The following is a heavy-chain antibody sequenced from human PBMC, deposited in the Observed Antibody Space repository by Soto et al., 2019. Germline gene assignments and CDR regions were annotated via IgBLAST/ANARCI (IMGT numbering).Heavy chain of an antibody. J-gene: IGHJ4*02. CDR2: INHSGST. CDR1: GGSFSGYY. V-gene: IGHV4-34*01. D-gene: IGHD2-8*01. CDR3: ARDLGNRYCTNGVCSKFDY. Sequence: PSETLSLTYAVYGGSFSGYYWSWIRQPPGKGLEWIGEINHSGSTNYNPSLKSRVTISVDTSKNQFSLKLSSVTAADTAVYYCARDLGNRYCTNGVCSKFDYWGQGTLVTVSS.